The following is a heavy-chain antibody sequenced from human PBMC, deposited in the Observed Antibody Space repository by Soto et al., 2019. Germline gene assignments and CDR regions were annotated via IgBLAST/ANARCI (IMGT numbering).Heavy chain of an antibody. V-gene: IGHV3-30-3*01. D-gene: IGHD2-15*01. CDR2: ISYDGSNK. Sequence: QPGGSLRLSCAASGVTFSSYAMHWVRQAPGKGLEWVAVISYDGSNKYYADSVKGRFTISRDNSKNTLYLQMNSLRAEDTAVYYCARDLFESPYCSGGSCYSGPFDYWGQGTLVTVSS. CDR1: GVTFSSYA. J-gene: IGHJ4*02. CDR3: ARDLFESPYCSGGSCYSGPFDY.